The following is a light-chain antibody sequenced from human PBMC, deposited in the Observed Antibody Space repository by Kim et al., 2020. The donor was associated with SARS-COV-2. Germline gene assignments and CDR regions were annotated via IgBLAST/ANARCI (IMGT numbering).Light chain of an antibody. CDR2: GKN. J-gene: IGLJ2*01. V-gene: IGLV3-19*01. CDR3: TSPDTNDNVL. CDR1: SLRSFY. Sequence: SSELTQDPAVSVALCQTVRITCQGDSLRSFYTTWYQQKPGQAPIVVVCGKNNRHSGIPDRFPGSSSGTPASLTIPRTQAGGESDYYCTSPDTNDNVLFG.